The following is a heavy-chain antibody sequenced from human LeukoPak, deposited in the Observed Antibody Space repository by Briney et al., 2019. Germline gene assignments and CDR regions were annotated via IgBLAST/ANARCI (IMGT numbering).Heavy chain of an antibody. Sequence: GESLKISCQGSGYSFTSYWIGWVRQMPGKGLEWVGIIYPGDSDTRYSPSFQSKVTISADKSISTAYLQWSSQKASDTAMYYCARQVGGSFNWFDPWGQGTLVTVSS. V-gene: IGHV5-51*01. J-gene: IGHJ5*02. CDR3: ARQVGGSFNWFDP. CDR2: IYPGDSDT. D-gene: IGHD1-26*01. CDR1: GYSFTSYW.